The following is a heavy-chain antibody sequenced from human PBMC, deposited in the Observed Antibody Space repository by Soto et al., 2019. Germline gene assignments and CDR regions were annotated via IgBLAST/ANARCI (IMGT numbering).Heavy chain of an antibody. CDR3: ARGPTWAGNVDY. V-gene: IGHV1-8*01. D-gene: IGHD1-1*01. CDR2: MNPNSGNT. CDR1: GYTFTNYD. J-gene: IGHJ4*02. Sequence: QVQLVQSGAEVKKPGASVKVSCKASGYTFTNYDINWVRQATGQGLEWMGWMNPNSGNTGYAQKFQGRVTMTRNTSTSTAYMELSSLRSEDTAVYYCARGPTWAGNVDYWGQGTLVTVSS.